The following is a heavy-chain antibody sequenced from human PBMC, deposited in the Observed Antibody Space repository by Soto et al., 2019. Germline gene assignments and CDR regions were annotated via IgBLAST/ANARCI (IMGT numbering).Heavy chain of an antibody. J-gene: IGHJ4*02. V-gene: IGHV3-30*03. CDR2: ISSDGRNE. CDR3: ASVADS. Sequence: QVRLVESGGGVVEPGRSLRLSCVASGFTINRFGMEWVRQAPGKGLEWVALISSDGRNEYYSDSVKGRFTISRDMSKNTVYLQMNSLRVEDTAVYYCASVADSWGQGTLVTVSS. D-gene: IGHD2-21*01. CDR1: GFTINRFG.